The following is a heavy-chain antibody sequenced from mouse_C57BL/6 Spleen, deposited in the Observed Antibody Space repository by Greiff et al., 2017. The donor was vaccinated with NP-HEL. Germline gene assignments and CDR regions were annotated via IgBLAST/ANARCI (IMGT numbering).Heavy chain of an antibody. V-gene: IGHV5-16*01. CDR3: ARGGSTVGPGYFDV. CDR1: GFTFSDYY. J-gene: IGHJ1*03. CDR2: INYDGSST. Sequence: DVRLVESEGGLVQPGSSMKLSCTASGFTFSDYYMAWVRQVPEKGLEWVANINYDGSSTYYLDSLKSRFIISRDNAKNILYLQMSSLKSEDTATYYCARGGSTVGPGYFDVWGTGTTVTVSS. D-gene: IGHD1-1*01.